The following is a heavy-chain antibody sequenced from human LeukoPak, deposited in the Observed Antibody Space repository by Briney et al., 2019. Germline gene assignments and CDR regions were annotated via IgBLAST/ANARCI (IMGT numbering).Heavy chain of an antibody. Sequence: GGSLRLSCAASGFTVSSNYMSWVRQAPGKGLEWVSVIYSGGSTYYADSVKGRSTISRDNSKNTLYLQMNSLRAEDTAVYYCARAGDSSGYYPYGVFDIWGQGTMVTVSS. D-gene: IGHD3-22*01. CDR3: ARAGDSSGYYPYGVFDI. J-gene: IGHJ3*02. CDR2: IYSGGST. CDR1: GFTVSSNY. V-gene: IGHV3-53*01.